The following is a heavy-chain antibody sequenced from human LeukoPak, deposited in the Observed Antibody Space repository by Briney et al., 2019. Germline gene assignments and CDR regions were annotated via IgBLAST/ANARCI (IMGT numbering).Heavy chain of an antibody. D-gene: IGHD4-17*01. CDR3: ASTDYGDYGFAFDI. Sequence: GGSLRLSCAASGFTFRTYGMNWVRQAPGKGLEWVSYISSSSSTIYYADSVKGRFTISRDNAKNSLYLQMNSLRAEDTAVYYCASTDYGDYGFAFDIWGQGTMVTVSS. V-gene: IGHV3-48*04. J-gene: IGHJ3*02. CDR1: GFTFRTYG. CDR2: ISSSSSTI.